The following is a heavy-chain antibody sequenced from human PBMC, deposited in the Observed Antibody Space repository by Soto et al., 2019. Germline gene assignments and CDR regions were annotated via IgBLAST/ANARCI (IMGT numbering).Heavy chain of an antibody. CDR1: GGSISSSSYY. V-gene: IGHV4-39*01. D-gene: IGHD2-2*01. J-gene: IGHJ5*02. Sequence: QLQLQESGPGLVKPSETLSLTCTVSGGSISSSSYYCGWIRQPPGKGLEWIGSLYYSGSTYYNPSLKSRVTISVDTSQNQFSLKRSSVTAADTAVYYCARRYCSSTSCPYNWFDPWGQGTLVTVSS. CDR3: ARRYCSSTSCPYNWFDP. CDR2: LYYSGST.